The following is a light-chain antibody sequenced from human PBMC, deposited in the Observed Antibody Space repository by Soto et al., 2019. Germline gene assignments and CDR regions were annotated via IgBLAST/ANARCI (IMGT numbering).Light chain of an antibody. CDR2: EVS. V-gene: IGLV2-18*01. CDR1: SSDFGSYNR. Sequence: QSALTQPPSVSGSPGQSVTISCTGTSSDFGSYNRVSWYQRPPGTGPKLMTYEVSNRPSGVPDRFSGSKSGNTASLTISGLQAEDEAEYYCSLYTTDSTYVFGTGTKLTVL. CDR3: SLYTTDSTYV. J-gene: IGLJ1*01.